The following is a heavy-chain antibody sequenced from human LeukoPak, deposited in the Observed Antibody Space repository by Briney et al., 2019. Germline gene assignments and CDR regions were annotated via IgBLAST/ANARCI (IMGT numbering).Heavy chain of an antibody. CDR1: GFTFSDYY. CDR3: ARGPGIAAAGTHWFDP. CDR2: ISSSGSTI. Sequence: GGSLRLSCAASGFTFSDYYMSWLRQAPGKGLEWVSYISSSGSTIYYADSVKGRFTISRDNAKNSLYLQMNSLRAEDTAVYYCARGPGIAAAGTHWFDPWGQGTLVTVSS. V-gene: IGHV3-11*04. J-gene: IGHJ5*02. D-gene: IGHD6-13*01.